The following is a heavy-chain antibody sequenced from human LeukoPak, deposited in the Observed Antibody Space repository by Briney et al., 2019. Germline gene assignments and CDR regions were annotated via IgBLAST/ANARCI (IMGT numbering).Heavy chain of an antibody. V-gene: IGHV1-69*06. Sequence: SVTVSCKASGGTFSSYAISWVRQAPGQGLEWMGGIIPIFGTANYAQKFQGRDTITADKSTSTAYMELSSLRSEDTAVYYCAREWGSSAGEFDYWGQETLVTVSS. CDR2: IIPIFGTA. CDR1: GGTFSSYA. J-gene: IGHJ4*02. CDR3: AREWGSSAGEFDY. D-gene: IGHD6-6*01.